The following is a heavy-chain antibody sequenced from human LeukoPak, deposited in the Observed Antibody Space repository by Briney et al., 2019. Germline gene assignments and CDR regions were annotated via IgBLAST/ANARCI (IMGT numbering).Heavy chain of an antibody. J-gene: IGHJ4*02. V-gene: IGHV4-34*01. Sequence: RPSETLSLTCAVYGGSFSGYYWSWIRQPPGKGLEWIGEINHSGSTNYNPSLKSRVTISVDTSKNQFSLNLTSVTAADTAIYYCARRPLGPIDFWGQGTLVTVSS. CDR3: ARRPLGPIDF. CDR1: GGSFSGYY. D-gene: IGHD7-27*01. CDR2: INHSGST.